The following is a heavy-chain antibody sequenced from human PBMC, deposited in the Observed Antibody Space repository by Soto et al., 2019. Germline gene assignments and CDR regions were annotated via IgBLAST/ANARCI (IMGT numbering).Heavy chain of an antibody. CDR1: GFTFSSYA. V-gene: IGHV3-23*01. CDR3: AKGKAHTLFGVDTLFDY. D-gene: IGHD3-3*01. J-gene: IGHJ4*02. CDR2: ISGSGGST. Sequence: PGGSLRLSCAASGFTFSSYAMSWVRQAPGKGLEWVSAISGSGGSTYYADSVKGRFTISRDNSQKTLYLQMNSLRAEDTAIYYCAKGKAHTLFGVDTLFDYWGQGTLVTVSS.